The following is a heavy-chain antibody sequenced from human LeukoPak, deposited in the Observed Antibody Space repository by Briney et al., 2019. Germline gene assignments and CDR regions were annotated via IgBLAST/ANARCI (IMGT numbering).Heavy chain of an antibody. CDR3: ARRFWYNSGWYYFDY. D-gene: IGHD6-19*01. CDR2: ISSSGSTI. V-gene: IGHV3-48*03. J-gene: IGHJ4*02. Sequence: GGSLRLSCAASGFTFSSYEMNWVRQSPGKGLEWVSYISSSGSTIYYADSVKGRFTISRDNAKNSLYLQMNSLRAEDTAVYYCARRFWYNSGWYYFDYWGPGTLVTVSS. CDR1: GFTFSSYE.